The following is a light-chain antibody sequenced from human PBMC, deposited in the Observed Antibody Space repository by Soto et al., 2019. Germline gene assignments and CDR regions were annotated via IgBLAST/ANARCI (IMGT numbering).Light chain of an antibody. Sequence: AIRMTQSPSSLSASVGDRVIVTCRASQGIGNDLAWYQQQAGKPPKLLIYAASTLQSGVPSRFSGSGSATDFTLTIKNLQPGDSATYYCLQDYSYPRTFGQGTKVEV. V-gene: IGKV1-6*01. CDR3: LQDYSYPRT. CDR2: AAS. CDR1: QGIGND. J-gene: IGKJ1*01.